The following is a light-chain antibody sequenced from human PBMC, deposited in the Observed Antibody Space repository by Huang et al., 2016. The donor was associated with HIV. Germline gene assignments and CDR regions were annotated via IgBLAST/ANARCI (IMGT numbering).Light chain of an antibody. Sequence: IVLAQSPGTLSLSPGERATLSCRARQSVSSSYLAWYQQRPGQAPRLLVYGASSRATGIPARFSGSGSGTDFALTISRLEPEDFAVYYCQQYGDSPITFGQGTRLDIK. V-gene: IGKV3-20*01. CDR2: GAS. CDR3: QQYGDSPIT. CDR1: QSVSSSY. J-gene: IGKJ5*01.